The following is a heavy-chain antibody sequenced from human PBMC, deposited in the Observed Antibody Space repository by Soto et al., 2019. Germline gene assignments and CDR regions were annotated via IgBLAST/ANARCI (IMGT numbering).Heavy chain of an antibody. D-gene: IGHD3-22*01. Sequence: GGSLRLSCAASGFTFSSYGMHWVRQAPGKGLEWVAVISYDGSNKYYADSVKGRFTISRDNSKNTLYLQMNSLRAEDTAVYYCAKGYYDSSGYYSTFDYWGQGTLVTVSS. J-gene: IGHJ4*02. CDR3: AKGYYDSSGYYSTFDY. V-gene: IGHV3-30*18. CDR2: ISYDGSNK. CDR1: GFTFSSYG.